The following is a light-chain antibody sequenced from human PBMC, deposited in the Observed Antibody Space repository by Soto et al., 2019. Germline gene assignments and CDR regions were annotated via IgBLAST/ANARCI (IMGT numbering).Light chain of an antibody. CDR1: QDVGKF. V-gene: IGKV3-11*01. CDR3: QQRNNGRLT. J-gene: IGKJ4*01. CDR2: ETS. Sequence: EVVLTQSPSTLSLSPGERVTLSCRASQDVGKFLVWYQQKPGLSPSLVIYETSKRATDIPDRFSGSGSGTDFTLTISHLEHEDVGLYYCQQRNNGRLTFGGGTKVELK.